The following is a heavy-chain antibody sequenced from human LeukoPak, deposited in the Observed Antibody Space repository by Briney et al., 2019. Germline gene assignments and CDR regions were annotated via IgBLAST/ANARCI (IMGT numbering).Heavy chain of an antibody. J-gene: IGHJ4*02. V-gene: IGHV3-23*01. CDR1: GFTFSSYA. CDR3: AKPDYDSSGYYPYYFDY. Sequence: GGSLRLSCAASGFTFSSYAMSWVRQAPGKGLEWVSAISGSGGSTYYADSVKGRFTISRDNSKNTLYLQMNSLSAEDTAVYYCAKPDYDSSGYYPYYFDYWGQGTLVTVSS. D-gene: IGHD3-22*01. CDR2: ISGSGGST.